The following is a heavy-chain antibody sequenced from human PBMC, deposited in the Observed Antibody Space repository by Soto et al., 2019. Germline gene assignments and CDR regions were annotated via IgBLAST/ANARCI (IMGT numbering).Heavy chain of an antibody. CDR2: MNPNSGDT. CDR1: FTSYD. CDR3: ARGPGSSDWRFSYYYMDV. V-gene: IGHV1-8*01. Sequence: QVQLVQSGAEVKKPGASVKVSCTFTSYDINWVRQAAGQGLEWMAWMNPNSGDTRYAQQFQGRVTMTRDTSKFTAXMELSNLRSEDTAVYYCARGPGSSDWRFSYYYMDVWDQGTTVTVSS. J-gene: IGHJ6*02. D-gene: IGHD6-19*01.